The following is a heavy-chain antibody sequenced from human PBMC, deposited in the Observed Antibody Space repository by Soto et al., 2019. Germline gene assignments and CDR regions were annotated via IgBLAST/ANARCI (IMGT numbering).Heavy chain of an antibody. J-gene: IGHJ4*02. D-gene: IGHD2-15*01. CDR1: GGTFSSYA. Sequence: QVQLVQSGAEVKKPGSSVKVSCKASGGTFSSYAISWVRQAPGQGLEWMGGIIPIFGTANYAQKFQGRVTITADESTSTDYMELSSLRSEDTAVYYCASPRGYCSGGSCYSVFDYWGQGTLVTVSS. CDR2: IIPIFGTA. CDR3: ASPRGYCSGGSCYSVFDY. V-gene: IGHV1-69*01.